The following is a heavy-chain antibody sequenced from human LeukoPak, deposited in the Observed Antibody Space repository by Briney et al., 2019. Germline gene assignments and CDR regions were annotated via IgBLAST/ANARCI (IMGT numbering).Heavy chain of an antibody. CDR3: ARVVLDDFWSGYYPTNWFDP. Sequence: TGGSLRLSCAASGFTVSSNYMSWIRQPPGKGLEWIGYIYYSGSTNYNPSLKSRVTISVDTSKNQFSLKLSSVTAADTAVYYCARVVLDDFWSGYYPTNWFDPWGQGTLVTVSS. V-gene: IGHV4-59*02. CDR2: IYYSGST. CDR1: GFTVSSNY. J-gene: IGHJ5*02. D-gene: IGHD3-3*01.